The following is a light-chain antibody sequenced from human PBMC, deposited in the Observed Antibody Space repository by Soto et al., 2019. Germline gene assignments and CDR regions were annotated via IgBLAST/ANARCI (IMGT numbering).Light chain of an antibody. CDR3: QQCSIWPQWT. J-gene: IGKJ1*01. CDR1: QSVSSC. V-gene: IGKV3-11*01. Sequence: EIVLTQSPATLSLSPGERATLSCRASQSVSSCFAWYQQKPGQAPRLLIYGASNRATGIPARFSGSGSGTDFTLTISSLEPEDFAVYYCQQCSIWPQWTFGQGTKVEIK. CDR2: GAS.